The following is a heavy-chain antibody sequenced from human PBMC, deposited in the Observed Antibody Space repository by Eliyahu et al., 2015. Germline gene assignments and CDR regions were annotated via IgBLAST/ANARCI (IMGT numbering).Heavy chain of an antibody. CDR3: ATEAAGEPTWYFDL. CDR2: ILPKTGGT. V-gene: IGHV1-2*02. CDR1: GYRIPDYY. Sequence: QLQLVQSGAEVKEPGAXVKVSCXASGYRIPDYYIHWVRQAPGQGLGWMGWILPKTGGTHYSQKFQGRVTVTKHTSIDIVYMDLSRLRSDDTAVYFCATEAAGEPTWYFDLWGRGTPVTVSS. J-gene: IGHJ2*01. D-gene: IGHD6-25*01.